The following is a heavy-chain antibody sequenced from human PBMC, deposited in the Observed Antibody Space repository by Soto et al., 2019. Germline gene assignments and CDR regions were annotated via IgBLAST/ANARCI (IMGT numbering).Heavy chain of an antibody. D-gene: IGHD6-19*01. J-gene: IGHJ5*02. CDR1: GGAIGGYY. CDR3: ATHGSDTGWFFFDP. CDR2: VSYSGST. Sequence: PSETLSLTCSLSGGAIGGYYWSWIRQPPGKALEWIGYVSYSGSTDYHPSLKSRVSISIATSKNQFSLKIISVTAADTAVYYCATHGSDTGWFFFDPWGQGALVTVSS. V-gene: IGHV4-59*08.